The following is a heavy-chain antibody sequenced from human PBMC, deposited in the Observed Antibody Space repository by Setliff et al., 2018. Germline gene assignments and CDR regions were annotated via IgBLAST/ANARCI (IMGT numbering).Heavy chain of an antibody. J-gene: IGHJ6*03. CDR2: IYTGGST. CDR3: AREPTHTGYYYMDV. CDR1: GVSVSRHY. Sequence: SETLSLTCIVSGVSVSRHYWSWIRQPPGKTLEWIGYIYTGGSTTYNPSLKSRVTMSLDTSKNQFSLNLYSVTAADTAVYYCAREPTHTGYYYMDVWGKGTPVTVSS. D-gene: IGHD4-17*01. V-gene: IGHV4-4*08.